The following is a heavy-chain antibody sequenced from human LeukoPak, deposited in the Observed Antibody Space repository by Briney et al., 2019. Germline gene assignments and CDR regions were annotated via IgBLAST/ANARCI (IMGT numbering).Heavy chain of an antibody. D-gene: IGHD6-13*01. CDR3: ARESRGYSTPFDP. J-gene: IGHJ5*02. V-gene: IGHV4-34*01. CDR1: GGSFSGYY. Sequence: PSETLSLTCAVYGGSFSGYYWSWIRQPPGKGLEWIGEINHSGSTNYNPSLKSRVTISVDTSKNQFSLKLSSVTAADTAVYYCARESRGYSTPFDPWGQGTLVTVSS. CDR2: INHSGST.